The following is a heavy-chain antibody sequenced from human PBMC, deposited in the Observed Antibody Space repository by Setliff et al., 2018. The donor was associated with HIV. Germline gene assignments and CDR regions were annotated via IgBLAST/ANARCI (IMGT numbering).Heavy chain of an antibody. V-gene: IGHV3-23*01. CDR3: AKPLTQWGVSPYHYAVDV. CDR2: ISGSGGTT. CDR1: GFTFSSYA. Sequence: GGSLRLSCAASGFTFSSYAMSWVRQAPGKGLEWVSVISGSGGTTYYADSVKGRFTISRDNSKNTVFLQMNSLRGEDTAVYYCAKPLTQWGVSPYHYAVDVWGQGATVTVS. J-gene: IGHJ6*02. D-gene: IGHD1-26*01.